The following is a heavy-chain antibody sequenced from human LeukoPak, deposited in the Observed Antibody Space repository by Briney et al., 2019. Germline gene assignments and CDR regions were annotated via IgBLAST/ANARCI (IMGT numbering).Heavy chain of an antibody. J-gene: IGHJ4*02. CDR3: ARARIPYYYYDSSGYYDY. V-gene: IGHV4-61*02. CDR2: IYTSGST. Sequence: SETLSLTCTVSSGSISSGSYYWSWIRQPAGKGLEWIGRIYTSGSTNYNPSLKSRVTISVDTSKNQFSLKLSSVTAADTAVYYCARARIPYYYYDSSGYYDYWGQGTLVTVSS. D-gene: IGHD3-22*01. CDR1: SGSISSGSYY.